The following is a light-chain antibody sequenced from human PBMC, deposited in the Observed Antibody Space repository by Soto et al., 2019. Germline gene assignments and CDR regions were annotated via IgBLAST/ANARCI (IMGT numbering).Light chain of an antibody. CDR3: QQLNRYPYT. CDR2: AAS. V-gene: IGKV1-9*01. Sequence: DIQLTQSPSFLSASVGDRVTITCRASQGISSYLAWNQQKPGKAPKLLIYAASTLQIGVSSRFSGSGSGTEFTLTISSLQAEDFATYCCQQLNRYPYTFDQGTKMEIK. CDR1: QGISSY. J-gene: IGKJ2*01.